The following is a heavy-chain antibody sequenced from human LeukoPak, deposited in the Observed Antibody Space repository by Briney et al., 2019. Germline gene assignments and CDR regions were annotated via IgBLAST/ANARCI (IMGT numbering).Heavy chain of an antibody. Sequence: GGSLRLSCAASGFTFSNYWTSWVRQAPGKGLEWVANIKEDGSEKYYVDSVKGRFTVSRDNAKNSLFLQLNSLRVEDTAVYYCATYRATSWGQGALVTVSS. V-gene: IGHV3-7*03. J-gene: IGHJ5*02. CDR3: ATYRATS. CDR2: IKEDGSEK. D-gene: IGHD2-21*01. CDR1: GFTFSNYW.